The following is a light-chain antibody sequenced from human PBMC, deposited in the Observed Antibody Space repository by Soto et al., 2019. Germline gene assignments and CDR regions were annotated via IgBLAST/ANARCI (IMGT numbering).Light chain of an antibody. CDR1: TSNIGINS. CDR2: RSN. V-gene: IGLV1-47*01. J-gene: IGLJ2*01. CDR3: AAWDDSLSGQV. Sequence: QSVLTQPPSASGTPGQRVTISCSGSTSNIGINSVFWYQHLPGTAPKLLIYRSNQRASGVPDRFSASKSGTSASLAISGLRSDDEADYYCAAWDDSLSGQVFGGGTKLTVL.